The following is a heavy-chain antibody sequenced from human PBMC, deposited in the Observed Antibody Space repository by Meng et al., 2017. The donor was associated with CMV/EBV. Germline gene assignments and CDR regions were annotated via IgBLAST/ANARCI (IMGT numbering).Heavy chain of an antibody. V-gene: IGHV3-30-3*01. Sequence: QVDLGECGGGVVHPGRSLRLSCAASELLFSSYAMDWVRQAPGKGLEWVAVISYDGSNKYYTDSVKGRFTISRDNSKNTLYLQMNSLRPEDTAVYYCASFYYYDESGYQFFDYWGQGTLVTVSS. J-gene: IGHJ4*02. CDR2: ISYDGSNK. D-gene: IGHD3-22*01. CDR1: ELLFSSYA. CDR3: ASFYYYDESGYQFFDY.